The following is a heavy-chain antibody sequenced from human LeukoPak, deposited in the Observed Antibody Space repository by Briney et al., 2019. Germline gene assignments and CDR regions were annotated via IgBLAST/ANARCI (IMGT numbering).Heavy chain of an antibody. CDR2: ISSDGNDK. V-gene: IGHV3-30*03. CDR3: TTKVIRGNSGDDYDN. D-gene: IGHD5-12*01. CDR1: GVTFSSYG. J-gene: IGHJ4*02. Sequence: PGGSLRLSCAASGVTFSSYGMHWVRQAPGKGLEWVALISSDGNDKLYGDSVKGRFTIYRYDSKSTLYLQMNSLRAEDTAVYYCTTKVIRGNSGDDYDNWGQGTLVTVSS.